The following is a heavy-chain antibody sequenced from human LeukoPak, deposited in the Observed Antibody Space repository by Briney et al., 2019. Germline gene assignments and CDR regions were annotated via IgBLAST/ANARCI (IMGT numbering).Heavy chain of an antibody. Sequence: SETLFLTCTVSGGSISSYFWSWIRQPPGKGLEWIGYIHYSGSTNYNSSLRSRVTISLDTSKNQFSLRLTSVTAADTAVYCCARSISNDGYYYYGMDVWGQGTTVTVSS. CDR3: ARSISNDGYYYYGMDV. D-gene: IGHD4-11*01. CDR2: IHYSGST. V-gene: IGHV4-59*01. CDR1: GGSISSYF. J-gene: IGHJ6*02.